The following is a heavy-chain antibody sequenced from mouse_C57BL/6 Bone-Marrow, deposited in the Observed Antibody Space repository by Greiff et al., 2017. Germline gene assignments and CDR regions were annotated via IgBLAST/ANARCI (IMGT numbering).Heavy chain of an antibody. CDR3: ASYVPLPHPIWEDTMDY. CDR2: IRNKANGYTT. Sequence: EVHLVESGGGLVQPGGSLSLSCAASGFTFTDYYMSWVRQPPGKALEWLGFIRNKANGYTTEYSASVKGRFTISIDNSQSFLYLQMNALSAEDSATYSCASYVPLPHPIWEDTMDYWGQGTSVTVSS. CDR1: GFTFTDYY. J-gene: IGHJ4*01. D-gene: IGHD4-1*01. V-gene: IGHV7-3*01.